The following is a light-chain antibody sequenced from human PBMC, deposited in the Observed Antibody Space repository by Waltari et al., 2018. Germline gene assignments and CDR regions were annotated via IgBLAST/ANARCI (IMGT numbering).Light chain of an antibody. CDR3: QQYGSAILYT. Sequence: RASQRLTKFYLAWYQQKPGHAPRLRIYGASSRAAGIPERISGSGSGTDFTLTISRLEPEDCAMYYCQQYGSAILYTFGQGTKLEIK. V-gene: IGKV3-20*01. J-gene: IGKJ2*01. CDR2: GAS. CDR1: QRLTKFY.